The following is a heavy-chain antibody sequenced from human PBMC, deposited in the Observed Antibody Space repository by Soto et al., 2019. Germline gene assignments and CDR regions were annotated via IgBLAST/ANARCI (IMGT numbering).Heavy chain of an antibody. CDR3: ARVVTGDWYFDL. D-gene: IGHD7-27*01. Sequence: ASVKVSCKASGYTFTSYAMHWVRQAPGQRLEWMGWINAGNGNTKYSQKFQGRVTITRDTSASTAYMELSSLRSEDTAVYYCARVVTGDWYFDLWGRGTLVTVSS. V-gene: IGHV1-3*01. CDR2: INAGNGNT. CDR1: GYTFTSYA. J-gene: IGHJ2*01.